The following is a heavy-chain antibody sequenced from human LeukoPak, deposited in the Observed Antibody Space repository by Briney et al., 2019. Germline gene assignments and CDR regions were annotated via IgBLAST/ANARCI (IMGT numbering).Heavy chain of an antibody. V-gene: IGHV3-23*01. CDR1: GFIFSNYG. Sequence: GGSLRLSCAASGFIFSNYGMSWVRQAPGKGLEWVSAIGSSGSTTYYADSVKGRFTISRDNSKNTLYLQMNSLRAEDTAVYYCAKRASYYFDYWGQGTLVTVSS. CDR2: IGSSGSTT. J-gene: IGHJ4*02. CDR3: AKRASYYFDY.